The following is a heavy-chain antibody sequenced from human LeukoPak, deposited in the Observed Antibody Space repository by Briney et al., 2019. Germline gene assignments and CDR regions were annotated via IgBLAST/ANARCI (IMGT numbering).Heavy chain of an antibody. J-gene: IGHJ5*02. CDR2: IYYSGST. V-gene: IGHV4-59*01. Sequence: PSETLSLTCTVPGGSISSYYWSWIRQPPGKGLEWIGYIYYSGSTNYNPSLKSRVTISVDTSKNQFSLKLSSVTAADTAVYYCARVVVVAARVGWFDPWGQGTLVTVSS. D-gene: IGHD2-15*01. CDR1: GGSISSYY. CDR3: ARVVVVAARVGWFDP.